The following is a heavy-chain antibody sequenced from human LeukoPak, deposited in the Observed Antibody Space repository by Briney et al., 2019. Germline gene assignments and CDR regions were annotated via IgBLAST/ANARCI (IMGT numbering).Heavy chain of an antibody. Sequence: SETLSLTCTVSGGSISYYYWSWIRQPPGKGLEWIGYISDSGSTNYNPSLKSRVTISVDTSKNQFSLKLSSVTAADTAVYYCARAVVVPAAMYYYYYYYYMDVWGKGTTVTVSS. V-gene: IGHV4-59*12. J-gene: IGHJ6*03. D-gene: IGHD2-2*01. CDR1: GGSISYYY. CDR3: ARAVVVPAAMYYYYYYYYMDV. CDR2: ISDSGST.